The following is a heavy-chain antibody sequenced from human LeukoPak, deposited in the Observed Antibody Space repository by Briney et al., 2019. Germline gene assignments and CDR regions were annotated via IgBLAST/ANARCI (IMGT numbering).Heavy chain of an antibody. CDR1: GYTFTGYY. Sequence: GASVKVSCKASGYTFTGYYMHWVRQAPGQGLEWMGWINPNSGGTNYAQKFQGRVTMTRNTSISTAYMELSRLRSDDTAVYYCARDPLRRYYDFWSGYYSPANWFDPWGQGTLVTVSS. V-gene: IGHV1-2*02. CDR2: INPNSGGT. J-gene: IGHJ5*02. D-gene: IGHD3-3*01. CDR3: ARDPLRRYYDFWSGYYSPANWFDP.